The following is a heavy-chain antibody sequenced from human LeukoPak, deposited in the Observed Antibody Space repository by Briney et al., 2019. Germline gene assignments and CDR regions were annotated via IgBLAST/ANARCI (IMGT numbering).Heavy chain of an antibody. CDR2: INPSGGST. CDR3: AREDSSGWYVFDY. V-gene: IGHV1-46*01. CDR1: GYTFTSYY. J-gene: IGHJ4*02. D-gene: IGHD6-19*01. Sequence: ASVKFSFKASGYTFTSYYMHWVRQAPGQGLEWMGIINPSGGSTSYAQKFQGRATTPRDTSTSTVYMELSSLRSEDTAVYYCAREDSSGWYVFDYWGQGTLVSVSS.